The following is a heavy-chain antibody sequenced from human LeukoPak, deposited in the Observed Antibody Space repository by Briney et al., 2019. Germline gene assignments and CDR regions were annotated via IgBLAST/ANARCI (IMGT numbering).Heavy chain of an antibody. CDR1: GFTFSGSA. CDR3: TRFYDFGLDY. D-gene: IGHD3-3*01. Sequence: GGSLRLSCAASGFTFSGSAMHWARQASGKGLEWVGRIRSKANNYATAYAASVKGSFTVSRDDSKNTAYLQMNSLKTEDTAVYYCTRFYDFGLDYWGQGTLVTVSS. CDR2: IRSKANNYAT. J-gene: IGHJ4*02. V-gene: IGHV3-73*01.